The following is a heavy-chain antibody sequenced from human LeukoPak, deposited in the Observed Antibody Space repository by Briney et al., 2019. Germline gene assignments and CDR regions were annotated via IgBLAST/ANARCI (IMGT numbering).Heavy chain of an antibody. CDR1: GFTVSSNY. D-gene: IGHD3-10*01. J-gene: IGHJ4*02. CDR2: IYSAGST. CDR3: TRERGGYYGSGSYYDC. Sequence: GGSLRLSCAASGFTVSSNYMSWVRQAPGKGLEWVSVIYSAGSTYYADSVKGRFTISRDNSKNTLYLQMNSLRAEDTAVYYCTRERGGYYGSGSYYDCWGQGTLVTVSS. V-gene: IGHV3-53*01.